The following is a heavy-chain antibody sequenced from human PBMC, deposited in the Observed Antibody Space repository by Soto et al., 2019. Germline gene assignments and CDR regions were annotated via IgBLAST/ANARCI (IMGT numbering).Heavy chain of an antibody. V-gene: IGHV4-59*08. CDR3: ARHVAPAANPFDN. Sequence: SETLSLTCTVSGGSISRYYWSWIRQPPGKGLEWIGYIYYSGSTNYNPSLKSRVTISVDTSKNQFSLKLSSVTVADTAVYYCARHVAPAANPFDNWGQGTLVTVSS. D-gene: IGHD2-2*01. J-gene: IGHJ4*02. CDR1: GGSISRYY. CDR2: IYYSGST.